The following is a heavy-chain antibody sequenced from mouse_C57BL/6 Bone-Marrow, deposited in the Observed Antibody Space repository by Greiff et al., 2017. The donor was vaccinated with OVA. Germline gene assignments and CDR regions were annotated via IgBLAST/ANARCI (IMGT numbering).Heavy chain of an antibody. D-gene: IGHD2-5*01. CDR1: GFTFSDYG. J-gene: IGHJ4*01. CDR3: ARRSNYRAMDY. V-gene: IGHV5-17*01. CDR2: ISSGSSTI. Sequence: EVQRVESGGGLVKPGGSLKLSCAASGFTFSDYGMHWVRQAPEKGLEWVAYISSGSSTIYYADTVKGRFTISKDNAKNTLFLQMTSLRSEDTAMYYCARRSNYRAMDYWGQGTSVTVSS.